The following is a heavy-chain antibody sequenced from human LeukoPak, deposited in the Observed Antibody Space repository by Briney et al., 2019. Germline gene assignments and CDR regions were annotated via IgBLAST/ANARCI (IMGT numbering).Heavy chain of an antibody. CDR1: GFTFSNYA. CDR2: ISGSGGST. Sequence: GGSLRLSCAASGFTFSNYAMNWVRQAPGKGLEWVSVISGSGGSTYYADSVKGRFTISRDNSKNTLYLQMNSLRAEDTAVYYCAKGTTMVRGVIITFDDWGQGSLVTVSS. D-gene: IGHD3-10*01. CDR3: AKGTTMVRGVIITFDD. V-gene: IGHV3-23*01. J-gene: IGHJ4*02.